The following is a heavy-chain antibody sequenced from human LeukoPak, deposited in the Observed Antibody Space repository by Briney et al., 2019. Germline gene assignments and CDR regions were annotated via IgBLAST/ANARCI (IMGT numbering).Heavy chain of an antibody. D-gene: IGHD2-15*01. J-gene: IGHJ4*02. CDR3: AKQLGYCSDGSCYFPY. CDR1: GFTFSSYA. V-gene: IGHV3-23*01. CDR2: ISGSGGST. Sequence: GGSLRLSCAASGFTFSSYAMSWVRQAPGKGLEWVSAISGSGGSTYYAGSVKGRFTISRDNSKNTLYLQMNSLRAEDTAVYYCAKQLGYCSDGSCYFPYWGQGTLVTVSS.